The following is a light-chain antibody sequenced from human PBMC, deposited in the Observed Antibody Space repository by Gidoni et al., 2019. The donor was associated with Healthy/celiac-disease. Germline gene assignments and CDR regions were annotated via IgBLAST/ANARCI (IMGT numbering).Light chain of an antibody. V-gene: IGKV3-15*01. CDR1: QSVSSN. CDR2: GAS. Sequence: EIVMTQSPATRSVSPGERATLSCRASQSVSSNLAGYQQKPGQAPRLLIYGASTRATGIPARFSGSGSGTEFTLTISSLQSEDFAVYFCQQYNNWPPLFTFGPGTKVDI. CDR3: QQYNNWPPLFT. J-gene: IGKJ3*01.